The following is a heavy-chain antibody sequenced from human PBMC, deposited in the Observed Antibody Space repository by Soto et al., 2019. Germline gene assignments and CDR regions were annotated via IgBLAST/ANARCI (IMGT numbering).Heavy chain of an antibody. CDR2: INPNSGNT. V-gene: IGHV1-8*02. Sequence: ASVKVSCKASGYTFAGYYMHWVRQAPGQGLEWMGWINPNSGNTGYAQKFQGRVTMTRNTSISTAYMELSSLRSEDTAVYYCARPGWGIYCSRGSCYDFSYYYMDVWGKGTTVTVSS. CDR3: ARPGWGIYCSRGSCYDFSYYYMDV. D-gene: IGHD2-15*01. J-gene: IGHJ6*03. CDR1: GYTFAGYY.